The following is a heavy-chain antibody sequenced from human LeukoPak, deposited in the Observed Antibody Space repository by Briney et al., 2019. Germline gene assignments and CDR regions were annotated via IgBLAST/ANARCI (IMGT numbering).Heavy chain of an antibody. CDR3: ARVSSGPASSSWYRGDIRNYYYMDV. V-gene: IGHV7-4-1*02. CDR1: GYTFTIYA. J-gene: IGHJ6*03. Sequence: ASVKVSCKASGYTFTIYAMHWVRQAPGQGLEWMGWINTNTGNPTYAHAFTGRFVFSLDPSVNTAYLQISSLKAEDTAVYYCARVSSGPASSSWYRGDIRNYYYMDVWGKGTTVTVSS. D-gene: IGHD6-13*01. CDR2: INTNTGNP.